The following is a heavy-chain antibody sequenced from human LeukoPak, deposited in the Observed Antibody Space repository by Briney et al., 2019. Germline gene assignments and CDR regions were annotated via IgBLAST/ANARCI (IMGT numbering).Heavy chain of an antibody. V-gene: IGHV4-59*08. CDR3: ASSAAARYGLWCFDL. J-gene: IGHJ2*01. CDR1: GDSISSYY. Sequence: PSETLSLTCTVSGDSISSYYWSWIRQPPGKGLEWIGYIYSSGNTNDNPSLKSRVTISIDTSKNQFSLKLSSVTAADTAVYYCASSAAARYGLWCFDLWGRGTLVTVSS. D-gene: IGHD6-13*01. CDR2: IYSSGNT.